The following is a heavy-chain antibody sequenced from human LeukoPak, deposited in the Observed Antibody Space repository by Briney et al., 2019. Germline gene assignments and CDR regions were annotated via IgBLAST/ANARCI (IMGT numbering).Heavy chain of an antibody. J-gene: IGHJ3*02. CDR2: ISYDGSNK. Sequence: GRSLRLSCAASGFTFSSYGMHWVRQAPGKGLEWVAVISYDGSNKYYADSVKGRFTISRDNSKNTLYLQMNSLRAEDTAVYYCEKDSSSRLFSALDIWGQGKMVTVSS. D-gene: IGHD2-21*01. V-gene: IGHV3-30*18. CDR1: GFTFSSYG. CDR3: EKDSSSRLFSALDI.